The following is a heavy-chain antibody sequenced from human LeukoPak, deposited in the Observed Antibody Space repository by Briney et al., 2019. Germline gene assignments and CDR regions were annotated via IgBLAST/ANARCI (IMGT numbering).Heavy chain of an antibody. D-gene: IGHD2-2*02. CDR3: GRGIVVVPAAIIWFDP. CDR2: IYYSGST. Sequence: SQTLSLTCTVSGGSISSGGYYWSWIRQHPGKGLEWVGYIYYSGSTYYNPSLKSRVTISVDTSKNQFSLKLSSVTAADTAVYYCGRGIVVVPAAIIWFDPWGQGTLVTVSS. J-gene: IGHJ5*02. CDR1: GGSISSGGYY. V-gene: IGHV4-31*03.